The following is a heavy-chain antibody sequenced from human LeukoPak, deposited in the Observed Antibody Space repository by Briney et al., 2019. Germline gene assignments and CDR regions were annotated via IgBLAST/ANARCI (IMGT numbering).Heavy chain of an antibody. V-gene: IGHV4-39*07. CDR1: GGSISSSSYY. Sequence: NPSETLSLTCTVSGGSISSSSYYWGWIRQPPVKGLEWIGSIYYSGSTYYNPSLKSRVTISVDTSKNQFSLKLNSVTAADTAVYYCARVGATRGYYYYMDVWGKGTTVTVSS. CDR3: ARVGATRGYYYYMDV. J-gene: IGHJ6*03. CDR2: IYYSGST. D-gene: IGHD1-26*01.